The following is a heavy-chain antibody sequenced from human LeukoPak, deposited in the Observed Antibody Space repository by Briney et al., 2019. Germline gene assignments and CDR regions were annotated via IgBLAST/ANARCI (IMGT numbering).Heavy chain of an antibody. CDR2: SCGSGGST. V-gene: IGHV3-23*01. CDR1: GLTFSSYA. J-gene: IGHJ4*02. Sequence: PGGSLRLSCAASGLTFSSYAMSWVRQAPGKGLEWVSGSCGSGGSTYYADSVKGRFTISRDNSKNTLNLQMNSLRAEDTAVYYCAKDLKDQLLKRFTFDYWGQGTLVTVSS. D-gene: IGHD2-2*01. CDR3: AKDLKDQLLKRFTFDY.